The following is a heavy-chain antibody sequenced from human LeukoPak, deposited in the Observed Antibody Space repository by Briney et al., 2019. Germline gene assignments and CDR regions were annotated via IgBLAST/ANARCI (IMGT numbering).Heavy chain of an antibody. D-gene: IGHD4-17*01. CDR2: VRYDGNNP. V-gene: IGHV3-30*02. Sequence: GGSLRLSCAASGFTFGSYGMHWVRQAPGKGLDWVAFVRYDGNNPYYSASVRGRFTISRDNSKNTVLLQMNNLRLEDAAVYYCARGSRYGDYPYYCDFWGQGTLVTVSS. J-gene: IGHJ4*02. CDR3: ARGSRYGDYPYYCDF. CDR1: GFTFGSYG.